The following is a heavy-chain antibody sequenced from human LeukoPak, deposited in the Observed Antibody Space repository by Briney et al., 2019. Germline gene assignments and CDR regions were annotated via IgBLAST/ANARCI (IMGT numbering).Heavy chain of an antibody. J-gene: IGHJ4*02. CDR3: ARDQGGSGGN. CDR1: GFTFSSYS. V-gene: IGHV3-21*01. CDR2: ISSSGTYI. D-gene: IGHD3-10*01. Sequence: GGSLRLSCAASGFTFSSYSMHWVHQAPWKGLEWVSSISSSGTYIYYADSVKGRFTISRDNAKNSVHLQMNSLRAEDTAVYYCARDQGGSGGNWGQGTLVTVSS.